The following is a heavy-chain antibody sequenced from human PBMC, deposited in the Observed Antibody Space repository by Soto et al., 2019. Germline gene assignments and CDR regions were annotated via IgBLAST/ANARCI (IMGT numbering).Heavy chain of an antibody. V-gene: IGHV3-48*01. CDR2: SQPISSIK. J-gene: IGHJ5*02. CDR3: ARVRGTSIPGIWFDP. CDR1: GFTFSGYS. Sequence: EVQLVESGGGLVQPGGSLRLSCVASGFTFSGYSMNWVRQAPGKGLEWVSYSQPISSIKYYADSVKGRFTISRDNAKNSLYLQMNSLRVEDTAVYYCARVRGTSIPGIWFDPWGQGTLVTVSS. D-gene: IGHD3-10*01.